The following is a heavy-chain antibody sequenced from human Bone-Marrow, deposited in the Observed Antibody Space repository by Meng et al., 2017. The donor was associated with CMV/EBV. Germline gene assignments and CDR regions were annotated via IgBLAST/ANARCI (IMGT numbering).Heavy chain of an antibody. J-gene: IGHJ4*02. CDR2: IYYSGST. CDR3: ARLRVAATLYFDY. D-gene: IGHD2-15*01. CDR1: GGSISSSSYY. Sequence: SETLSLTCTVSGGSISSSSYYWGWIRQPPGKGLEWIGSIYYSGSTYYNSSLKSRVTISVDTSKNQFSLKLSSVTAADTAVYYCARLRVAATLYFDYWGQGTLVTVSS. V-gene: IGHV4-39*01.